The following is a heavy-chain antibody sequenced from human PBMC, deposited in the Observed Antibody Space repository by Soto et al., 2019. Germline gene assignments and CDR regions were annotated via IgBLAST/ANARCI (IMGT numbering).Heavy chain of an antibody. CDR3: ARDLRYSSSSGYYYGMDV. CDR1: GGTFSSYA. CDR2: IIPIFGTA. D-gene: IGHD6-6*01. V-gene: IGHV1-69*13. Sequence: SVKVSCKASGGTFSSYAISWVRQAPGQGLEWMGGIIPIFGTANYAQKFQGRVTITADESTSTAYMELSSLRSEDTAVYYCARDLRYSSSSGYYYGMDVWGQGTTVNVSS. J-gene: IGHJ6*02.